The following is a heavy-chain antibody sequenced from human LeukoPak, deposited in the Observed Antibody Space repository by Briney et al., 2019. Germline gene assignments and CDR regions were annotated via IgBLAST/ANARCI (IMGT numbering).Heavy chain of an antibody. CDR1: GGTFSSYA. CDR3: ARVCGGDCYSGYYGMDV. D-gene: IGHD2-21*02. Sequence: ASVKVSCKASGGTFSSYAISWVRQAPGQGLEWMGRIIPILGIANYAQKFQGRVTITADKSTSTAYMELSSLRSEDTAVYYCARVCGGDCYSGYYGMDVWGQGTTVTVSS. CDR2: IIPILGIA. J-gene: IGHJ6*02. V-gene: IGHV1-69*04.